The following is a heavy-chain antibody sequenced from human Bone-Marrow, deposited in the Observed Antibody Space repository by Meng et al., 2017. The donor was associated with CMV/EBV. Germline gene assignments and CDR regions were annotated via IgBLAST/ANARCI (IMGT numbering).Heavy chain of an antibody. J-gene: IGHJ6*02. Sequence: ASVKVSCKASGYRFTKYGISWVRQAPGQGLEWMGWISAYNGNADYAQKLQGRVTMTTDTSTTTAYMELRSLRSDDTAMYYCARDLTRGRLSHYYYGMDVWGQGTTVTVSS. CDR1: GYRFTKYG. CDR3: ARDLTRGRLSHYYYGMDV. D-gene: IGHD3-16*02. CDR2: ISAYNGNA. V-gene: IGHV1-18*01.